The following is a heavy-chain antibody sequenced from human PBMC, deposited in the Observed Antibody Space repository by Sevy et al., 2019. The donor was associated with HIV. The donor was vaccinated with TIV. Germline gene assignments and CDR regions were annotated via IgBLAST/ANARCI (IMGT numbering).Heavy chain of an antibody. V-gene: IGHV3-64D*06. J-gene: IGHJ4*02. Sequence: GGSLRLSCSASGFTFSSYAMHWVRQAPGKGLEYVSAISSNGGSTYYADSVKGRFTITRDNSKNTLYLQMSSLRAEDTAVYVCVKGGRYCGGDCYDYWGQGTLVTVSS. CDR3: VKGGRYCGGDCYDY. D-gene: IGHD2-21*01. CDR2: ISSNGGST. CDR1: GFTFSSYA.